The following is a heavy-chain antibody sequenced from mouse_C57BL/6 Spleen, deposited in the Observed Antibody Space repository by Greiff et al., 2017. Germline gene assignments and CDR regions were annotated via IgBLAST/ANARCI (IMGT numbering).Heavy chain of an antibody. CDR2: IYPRSGNT. Sequence: VKLMESGAELARPGASVKLSCKASGYTFTSYGISWVKQRTGQGLEWIGEIYPRSGNTYYNEKFKGKATLTADKSSSTAYMELRSLTSEDSAVYFCARSTTVVATGDYWGQGTSVTVSS. V-gene: IGHV1-81*01. D-gene: IGHD1-1*01. CDR3: ARSTTVVATGDY. J-gene: IGHJ4*01. CDR1: GYTFTSYG.